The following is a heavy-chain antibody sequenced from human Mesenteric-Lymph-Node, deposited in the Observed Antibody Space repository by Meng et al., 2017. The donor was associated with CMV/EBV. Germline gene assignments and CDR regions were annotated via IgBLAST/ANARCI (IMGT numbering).Heavy chain of an antibody. CDR2: ISGTAGRT. V-gene: IGHV3-23*01. D-gene: IGHD3-10*01. J-gene: IGHJ6*02. Sequence: GGSLRLSCAASGFTFSGYNMNWVRQAPGKGLEWVSSISGTAGRTYYTDSVKGRFSISRDNSKNTLDLQMNSLRAEDTAVYYCVKDRGQSPFGYFYYGMDVWGQGTTVTVSS. CDR1: GFTFSGYN. CDR3: VKDRGQSPFGYFYYGMDV.